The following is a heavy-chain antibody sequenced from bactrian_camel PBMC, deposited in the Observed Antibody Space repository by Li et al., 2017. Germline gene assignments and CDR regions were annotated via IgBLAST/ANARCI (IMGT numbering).Heavy chain of an antibody. D-gene: IGHD5*01. V-gene: IGHV3S1*01. CDR1: SNYW. CDR2: INSGGGTT. CDR3: AADACGLGTPDIY. J-gene: IGHJ4*01. Sequence: VQLVESGGGLVQPGESIKLSCTAHSNYWMYWVRQAPGKGLEWVSSINSGGGTTYYADSVKGRFIVSRDNAENTLWLQMNSLKTEDTAMYYCAADACGLGTPDIYWGQGTQVTVS.